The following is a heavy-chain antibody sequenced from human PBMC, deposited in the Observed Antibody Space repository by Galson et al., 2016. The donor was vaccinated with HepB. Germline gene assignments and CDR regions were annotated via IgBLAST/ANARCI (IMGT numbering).Heavy chain of an antibody. CDR3: AKRKGYGSGGVIYYYYGMDV. CDR1: GFSFRDSV. J-gene: IGHJ6*02. V-gene: IGHV3-30*04. CDR2: ISYYGTDT. D-gene: IGHD3-10*01. Sequence: SLRLSCAASGFSFRDSVMHWVRQPPGKGLEWVALISYYGTDTYYADSVKGRFSTSRDNSKNTLYLQMNSLRAEDTAVYYCAKRKGYGSGGVIYYYYGMDVWGQGTTVTVSS.